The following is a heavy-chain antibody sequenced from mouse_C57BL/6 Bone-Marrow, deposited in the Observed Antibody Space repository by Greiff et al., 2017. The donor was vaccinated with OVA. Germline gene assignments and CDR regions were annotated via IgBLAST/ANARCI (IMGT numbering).Heavy chain of an antibody. Sequence: VQLVESGAELARPGASVKLSCKASGYTFTSYGISWVKQRTGQGLEWIGEIYPRSGNTYYNEKFKGKATLTADKSSSTAYMKLRSLTSEDAAVYFCEVYYYGPWYFDVWGTGTTVTVSS. CDR2: IYPRSGNT. J-gene: IGHJ1*03. CDR3: EVYYYGPWYFDV. V-gene: IGHV1-81*01. CDR1: GYTFTSYG. D-gene: IGHD1-1*01.